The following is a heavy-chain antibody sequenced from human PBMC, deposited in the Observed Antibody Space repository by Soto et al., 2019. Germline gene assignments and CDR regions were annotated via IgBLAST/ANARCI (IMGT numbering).Heavy chain of an antibody. V-gene: IGHV1-18*01. J-gene: IGHJ6*02. CDR3: ACGYSYGSRRGDYCGMDV. CDR2: ISAYNSNT. CDR1: GYTFTNYG. Sequence: QVQLVQSGAEVRKPGASVKVSCKASGYTFTNYGITWVRQAPGQGLEWMGWISAYNSNTNYAQKLQGRVTMTTDTSTSTAYMELRSLRSDDTAISYCACGYSYGSRRGDYCGMDVWGQGTTVAVSS. D-gene: IGHD5-18*01.